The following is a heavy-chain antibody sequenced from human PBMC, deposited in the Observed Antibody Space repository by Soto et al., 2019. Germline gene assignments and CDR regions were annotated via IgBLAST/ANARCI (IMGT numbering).Heavy chain of an antibody. CDR1: GGSVSSGRFY. V-gene: IGHV4-61*01. Sequence: QVQLQESGPGLVKPSETLSLTCTVSGGSVSSGRFYWSWIRQPPGKGLEWIGYIYYSGSTTYNPSLRSRVTISVDTSNNQFSLKLTSVTAADTAVYYCARSGSGSGWLGGEGTLVTVSS. J-gene: IGHJ4*02. CDR3: ARSGSGSGWL. CDR2: IYYSGST. D-gene: IGHD6-19*01.